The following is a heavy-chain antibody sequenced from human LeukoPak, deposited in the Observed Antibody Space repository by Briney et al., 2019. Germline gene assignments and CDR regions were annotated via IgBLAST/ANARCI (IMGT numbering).Heavy chain of an antibody. J-gene: IGHJ4*02. D-gene: IGHD3-22*01. CDR3: AKDTGYYYDSSNYWV. CDR1: GFTFSDCY. V-gene: IGHV3-11*01. CDR2: ISSSGTTI. Sequence: PGGSLRLSCAASGFTFSDCYMSWIRQAPGKGLEWVSYISSSGTTIYYADSVKGRFTISRDNAKNSLYLQMNSLRAEDTALYYCAKDTGYYYDSSNYWVWGQGTLVTVSS.